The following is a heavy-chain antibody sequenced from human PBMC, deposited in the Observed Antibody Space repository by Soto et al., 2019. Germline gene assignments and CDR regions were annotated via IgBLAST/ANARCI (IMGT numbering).Heavy chain of an antibody. Sequence: ASETLSLTCAVSGDSISSRNWWNWVRQPPGKGLEWIGQISHVGNSNYNPSLQSRLTISVDKSKNQFSLELSSVTAADTAVYYCAGGGGGYCSVFTCDSGIYGMDVVGKGTTVT. CDR1: GDSISSRNW. CDR3: AGGGGGYCSVFTCDSGIYGMDV. CDR2: ISHVGNS. J-gene: IGHJ6*04. V-gene: IGHV4-4*02. D-gene: IGHD2-15*01.